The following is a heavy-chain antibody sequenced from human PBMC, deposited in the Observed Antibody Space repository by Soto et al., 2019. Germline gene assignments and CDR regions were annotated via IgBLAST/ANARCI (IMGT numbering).Heavy chain of an antibody. CDR1: GFTFSSYS. Sequence: PGGSLRLSCAASGFTFSSYSMNWVRQAPGKGLEWVSSISSSSSYIYYADSVKGRFTISRDNAKNSLYLQMNSLRAEDTAVYYCARAPNSSGWSDRFDYWGQGTLVTVSS. V-gene: IGHV3-21*01. J-gene: IGHJ4*02. CDR3: ARAPNSSGWSDRFDY. D-gene: IGHD6-19*01. CDR2: ISSSSSYI.